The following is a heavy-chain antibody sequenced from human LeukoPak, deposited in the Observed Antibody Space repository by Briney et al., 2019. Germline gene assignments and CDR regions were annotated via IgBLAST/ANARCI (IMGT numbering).Heavy chain of an antibody. CDR1: GYTFTSYW. CDR3: ARAPRNSSTMLDY. D-gene: IGHD6-13*01. J-gene: IGHJ4*02. V-gene: IGHV1-46*01. Sequence: GASVKVSCKGSGYTFTSYWIQWVRQAPGQGLEWMGLINPDGDSTAYAHRFQGRVTMTRDTSTSTVYMDLSSLRSEDTAMYYCARAPRNSSTMLDYWGQGTLVTVSS. CDR2: INPDGDST.